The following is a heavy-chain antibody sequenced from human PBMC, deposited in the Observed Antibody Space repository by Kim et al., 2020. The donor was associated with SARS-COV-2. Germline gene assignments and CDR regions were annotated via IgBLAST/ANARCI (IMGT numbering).Heavy chain of an antibody. D-gene: IGHD1-26*01. J-gene: IGHJ2*01. V-gene: IGHV3-74*01. CDR2: IYLDGGST. Sequence: GGSLRLSCAASGFTFSNYWMHWVRQAPGKGLVWVSHIYLDGGSTSYADSVKGRFTTSRDNAKNTLYLQMNRLRVEDTAVYYCARPDGAATKDWYFDLCARGTPVTASS. CDR3: ARPDGAATKDWYFDL. CDR1: GFTFSNYW.